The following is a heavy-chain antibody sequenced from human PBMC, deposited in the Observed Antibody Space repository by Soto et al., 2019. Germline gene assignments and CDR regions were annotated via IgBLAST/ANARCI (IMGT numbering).Heavy chain of an antibody. Sequence: SQTLSLTCAISGDSVSANRGAWNWIRQSPSRGLEWLGRTYYRSKWYNDYAVSVKSRITINPDTSKNQFSLQLNSVTPEDTAVYYCARGLSSGRNNWFDPWGQGTLVTVSS. D-gene: IGHD6-19*01. J-gene: IGHJ5*02. CDR2: TYYRSKWYN. V-gene: IGHV6-1*01. CDR3: ARGLSSGRNNWFDP. CDR1: GDSVSANRGA.